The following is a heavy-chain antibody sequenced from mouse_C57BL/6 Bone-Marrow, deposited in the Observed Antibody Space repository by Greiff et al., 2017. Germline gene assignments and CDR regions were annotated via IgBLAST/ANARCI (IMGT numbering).Heavy chain of an antibody. Sequence: QVQLQQPGAELVKPGASVKLSCKASGYTFTSYWMHWVKQRPGQGLEWIGMIHPNSGSTNYNEKFKSKATLTVDKSSSTAYMQLSSLTSEDSAVYYCARPHYYGSGYGFAYWGQGTLVTVSA. J-gene: IGHJ3*01. V-gene: IGHV1-64*01. CDR3: ARPHYYGSGYGFAY. CDR1: GYTFTSYW. CDR2: IHPNSGST. D-gene: IGHD1-1*01.